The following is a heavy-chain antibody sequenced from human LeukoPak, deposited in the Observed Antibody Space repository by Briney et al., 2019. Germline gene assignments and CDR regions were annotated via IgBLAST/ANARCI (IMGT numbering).Heavy chain of an antibody. D-gene: IGHD1-7*01. V-gene: IGHV3-21*01. J-gene: IGHJ4*02. Sequence: GGSLRLSCAASGFTFSSYSMNWVRQAPGKGLEWVSSISSSSSYIYYADSVKGRFTISRDNAKNSLYLQMNSLRAEDTAVYYCASGANWNYALFDYWGQGTLVTVSS. CDR2: ISSSSSYI. CDR3: ASGANWNYALFDY. CDR1: GFTFSSYS.